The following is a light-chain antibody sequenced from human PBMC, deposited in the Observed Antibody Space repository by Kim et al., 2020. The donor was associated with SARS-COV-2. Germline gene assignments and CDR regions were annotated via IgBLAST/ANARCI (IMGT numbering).Light chain of an antibody. J-gene: IGKJ4*01. V-gene: IGKV3-20*01. CDR3: QQYGSSTPST. CDR1: QSVSSSY. CDR2: GAS. Sequence: EIVLTQSPGTLSLSPGERATLSCRASQSVSSSYLAWYQQKPGQAPRLLIYGASSRATGIPDRFSGSGSGTDFTLTISRLEPEDFAVYYCQQYGSSTPSTFGGGTKVDIK.